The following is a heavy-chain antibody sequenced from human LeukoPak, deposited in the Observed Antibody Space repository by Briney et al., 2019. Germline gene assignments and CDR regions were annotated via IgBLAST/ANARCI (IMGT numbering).Heavy chain of an antibody. J-gene: IGHJ5*02. CDR1: GGSISSYY. CDR3: ARGEYYGDNWFDP. CDR2: IYTSGST. D-gene: IGHD4-17*01. V-gene: IGHV4-4*07. Sequence: SGTLSLTCTVSGGSISSYYWGWIRQPAGKGLEWIGRIYTSGSTNYNPSLKSRVTMSVDTSKNQFSLKLSSVTAADTAVYYCARGEYYGDNWFDPWGQGTLVTVSS.